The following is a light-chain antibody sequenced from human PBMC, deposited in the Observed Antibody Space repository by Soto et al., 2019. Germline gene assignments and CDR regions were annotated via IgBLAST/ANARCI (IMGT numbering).Light chain of an antibody. CDR2: GAS. CDR3: QQYYNWPPWT. Sequence: EIVMTQSPATLSVSPGERATLSCRASQSVSSNLAWYQQKPGQAPRLLIYGASTRATAIPVRFSGSGSGTAFTLTISSLQSEDFAVYYCQQYYNWPPWTFGQGTKVDI. J-gene: IGKJ1*01. CDR1: QSVSSN. V-gene: IGKV3-15*01.